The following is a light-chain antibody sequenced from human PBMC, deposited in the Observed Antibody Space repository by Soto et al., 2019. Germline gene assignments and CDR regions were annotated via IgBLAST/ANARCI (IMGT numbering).Light chain of an antibody. CDR1: HNIERW. Sequence: IQMTQSPSTLSASIGDSVTITCRASHNIERWMAWYQQRPGRAPSLLIFDATTLHTGVPSRFSGSGSGTEFTLTINGLQPDDFATYYCQQFANSWTFGQGTKVDIK. J-gene: IGKJ1*01. CDR2: DAT. CDR3: QQFANSWT. V-gene: IGKV1-5*01.